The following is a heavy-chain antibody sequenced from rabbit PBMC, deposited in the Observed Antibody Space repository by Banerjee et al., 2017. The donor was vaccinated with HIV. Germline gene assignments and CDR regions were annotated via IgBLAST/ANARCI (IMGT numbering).Heavy chain of an antibody. J-gene: IGHJ4*01. CDR1: GFSLNIYE. Sequence: QSLEESGGDLVKPGGTLTLTCTASGFSLNIYEMCWVRQAPGKGLEWIGCIYAGSSGSTYYASWAKGRFTISKTSSTTVTLQMTSLTAADTATYFCARGDVVYGAYDYDYYFTLWGQGTLVTVS. CDR3: ARGDVVYGAYDYDYYFTL. V-gene: IGHV1S40*01. CDR2: IYAGSSGST. D-gene: IGHD2-1*01.